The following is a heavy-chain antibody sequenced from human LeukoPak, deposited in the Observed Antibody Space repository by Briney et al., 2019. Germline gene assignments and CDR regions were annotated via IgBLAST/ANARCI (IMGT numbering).Heavy chain of an antibody. CDR3: ARLPTITFFDY. CDR1: GGSISSSSFY. D-gene: IGHD5-12*01. Sequence: SETLSLTCTVSGGSISSSSFYWGWIRQPPGRGLEWIGSIYYSGSTSYNPSLKSRVTISVDTAKNQFSLKLSSVTAADTAVYYCARLPTITFFDYWGQGTLVTVSS. CDR2: IYYSGST. J-gene: IGHJ4*02. V-gene: IGHV4-39*01.